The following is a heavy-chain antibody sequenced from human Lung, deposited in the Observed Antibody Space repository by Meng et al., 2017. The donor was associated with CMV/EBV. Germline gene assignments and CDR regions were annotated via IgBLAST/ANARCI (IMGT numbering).Heavy chain of an antibody. CDR2: MSFDGGNI. CDR1: GFTFSRYA. Sequence: GESXKISCAASGFTFSRYAMHWVRQAQGKGLEWVALMSFDGGNIQYTDSLKGRFTISRDNSKNVLYLEMNSLRLEDTAVYYCARDGDYGTDGTCYVDYWGQWTLVTVSS. CDR3: ARDGDYGTDGTCYVDY. V-gene: IGHV3-30-3*01. J-gene: IGHJ4*03. D-gene: IGHD2-8*01.